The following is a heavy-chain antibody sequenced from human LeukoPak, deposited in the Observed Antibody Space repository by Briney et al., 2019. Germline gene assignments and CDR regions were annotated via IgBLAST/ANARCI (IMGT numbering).Heavy chain of an antibody. Sequence: PSGTLSLTCAVYGGSFSGYYWSWIRQPPGKGLEWIGEINHSGSTNYNPSLKSRVTISVDTSKNQFSLKLSSVTAADTAVYYCARGPYDYVWGSYRLYGMDVWGKGTTVTVSS. CDR2: INHSGST. J-gene: IGHJ6*04. D-gene: IGHD3-16*02. CDR1: GGSFSGYY. CDR3: ARGPYDYVWGSYRLYGMDV. V-gene: IGHV4-34*01.